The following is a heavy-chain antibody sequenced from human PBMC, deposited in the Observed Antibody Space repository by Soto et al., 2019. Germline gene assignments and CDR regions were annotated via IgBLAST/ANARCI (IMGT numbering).Heavy chain of an antibody. D-gene: IGHD3-16*01. J-gene: IGHJ5*02. CDR2: FYYGGST. CDR3: AISRWGIGWFDP. CDR1: GGSISSGDYY. V-gene: IGHV4-30-4*01. Sequence: QVQLQESGPGLVKPSQTLSLTCTVSGGSISSGDYYWSWIRQPPGKGLEWIGYFYYGGSTYYHPSLSSRVTISVDPSKNQSSLKLGSVPAADTAVYCCAISRWGIGWFDPWGQGTLVTVSS.